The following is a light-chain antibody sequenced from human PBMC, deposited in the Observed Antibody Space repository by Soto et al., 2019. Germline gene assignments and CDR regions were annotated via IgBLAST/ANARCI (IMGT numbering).Light chain of an antibody. CDR2: EGS. V-gene: IGLV2-23*01. Sequence: QSALTQPASVSGSPGQSITISCTGTSSDLGSYNLVSWYQQHPGEAPKLMIYEGSKRPSGVSNRFSGSKSGNTASLTISGLQAEDEADYYCCSYAGSSTGVFGGGTKLTVL. CDR1: SSDLGSYNL. J-gene: IGLJ3*02. CDR3: CSYAGSSTGV.